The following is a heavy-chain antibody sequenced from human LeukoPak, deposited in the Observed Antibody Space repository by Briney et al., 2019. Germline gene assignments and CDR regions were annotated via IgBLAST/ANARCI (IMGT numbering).Heavy chain of an antibody. V-gene: IGHV1-46*01. J-gene: IGHJ6*03. Sequence: WASVKVSCKASGYTFTSYYMHWVRQAPGQGLAWMGIINPSGGSTSYAQKFQGRVTMTRDMSTSTVYMELSSLRSEDTAVYYCARDPAGYYYYYYMDVWGKGTTVTVSS. CDR3: ARDPAGYYYYYYMDV. CDR1: GYTFTSYY. CDR2: INPSGGST.